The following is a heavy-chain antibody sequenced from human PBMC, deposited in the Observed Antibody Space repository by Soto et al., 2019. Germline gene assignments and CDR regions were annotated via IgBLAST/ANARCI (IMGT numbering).Heavy chain of an antibody. J-gene: IGHJ5*01. CDR1: GFTFSMFA. D-gene: IGHD3-3*01. Sequence: GGSLRLSCVVSGFTFSMFAMSWVRQAPGKGLEWISSISGSGGSTYYADSVKGRFTVSRDNSKTTVFLQMNSLRTEDTAVYFCAKERNFWSGTAGFDSWGQGSPVTV. V-gene: IGHV3-23*01. CDR2: ISGSGGST. CDR3: AKERNFWSGTAGFDS.